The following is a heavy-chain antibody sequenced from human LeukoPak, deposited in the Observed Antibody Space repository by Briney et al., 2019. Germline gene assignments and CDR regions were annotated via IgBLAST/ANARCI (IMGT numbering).Heavy chain of an antibody. CDR1: GFTFSGSA. Sequence: PGGSLRPSCAVSGFTFSGSAMRWVRQASGKGLEWVGRIRSKANSYATAYAASVKGRFTISRDDSKNTAYLQMNSLKTEDTAVYYCTSIAAQDYWGEGTLVTVSS. D-gene: IGHD6-6*01. CDR3: TSIAAQDY. V-gene: IGHV3-73*01. J-gene: IGHJ4*02. CDR2: IRSKANSYAT.